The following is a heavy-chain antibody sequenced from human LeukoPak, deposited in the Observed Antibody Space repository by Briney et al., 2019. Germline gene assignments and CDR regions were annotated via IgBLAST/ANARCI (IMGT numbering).Heavy chain of an antibody. CDR2: IIPIFGTA. D-gene: IGHD3-10*01. V-gene: IGHV1-69*05. CDR1: GGTFSSYA. CDR3: ARGKPVYFYGPGSYLASPFDS. J-gene: IGHJ4*02. Sequence: SVKVSCKASGGTFSSYAISWVRQAPGQGLEWVGRIIPIFGTANYAQKFQGRVTITTDESTSTAYMELRSLRSDDTAVYYCARGKPVYFYGPGSYLASPFDSWGQGTLVTVSS.